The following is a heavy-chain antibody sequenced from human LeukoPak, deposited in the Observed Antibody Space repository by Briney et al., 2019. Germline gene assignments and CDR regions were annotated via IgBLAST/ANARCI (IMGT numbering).Heavy chain of an antibody. CDR1: AYTFTGYY. CDR3: AREGSGWYGNFDY. V-gene: IGHV1-2*02. CDR2: INPDSGGT. Sequence: ASVKGSCKASAYTFTGYYMHWVRQAPGQGLEWMGWINPDSGGTNYAQKFQGRVTMTRDTSISTAYMGVSRLRSDDTAVYYCAREGSGWYGNFDYWGQGTLVTVSS. D-gene: IGHD6-19*01. J-gene: IGHJ4*02.